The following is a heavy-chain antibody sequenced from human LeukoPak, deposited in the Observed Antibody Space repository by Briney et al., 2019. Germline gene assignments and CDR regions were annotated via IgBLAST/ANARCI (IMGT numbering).Heavy chain of an antibody. CDR1: GGSFSGYY. Sequence: SETLSLTCAVYGGSFSGYYWSWIRQPPGKGLEWIGEINHSGSTYYNPPLKSRVTISVDTSKNQFSLKLSSVTAADTAVYYCARDNRYCTNNNCSYYLDFWGQGTLVTVSS. CDR3: ARDNRYCTNNNCSYYLDF. V-gene: IGHV4-34*01. J-gene: IGHJ4*02. CDR2: INHSGST. D-gene: IGHD2-8*01.